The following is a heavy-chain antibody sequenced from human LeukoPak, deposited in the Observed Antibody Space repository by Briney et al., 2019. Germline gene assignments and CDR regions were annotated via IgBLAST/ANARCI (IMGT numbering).Heavy chain of an antibody. CDR3: AKPPTYYDSSGYSYYFDY. V-gene: IGHV3-23*01. Sequence: PGGSLRLSCAASGFTFSSYAMSWVRQAPGKGLEWVSAISGSGGSTYYADSVKGRFTISRDNSKNTLYLQMNSLRAEDTAVYYCAKPPTYYDSSGYSYYFDYWGQGTLVTVSS. J-gene: IGHJ4*02. CDR2: ISGSGGST. CDR1: GFTFSSYA. D-gene: IGHD3-22*01.